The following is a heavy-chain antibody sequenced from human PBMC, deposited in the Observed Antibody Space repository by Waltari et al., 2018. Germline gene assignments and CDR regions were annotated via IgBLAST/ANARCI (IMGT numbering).Heavy chain of an antibody. V-gene: IGHV3-23*01. CDR3: AKHFYYGPGSCYDSFDY. J-gene: IGHJ4*02. CDR2: IWGAGDTT. CDR1: GFTFTSYA. D-gene: IGHD3-10*01. Sequence: EVQLLESGGGLVQRGGSLRLSCEASGFTFTSYAMTWVRQAPGKGLEWVSVIWGAGDTTPYADSVKGRFAIARDNSRNTVYLQMNSLRAEDSAVYYCAKHFYYGPGSCYDSFDYWGQGALVTVSS.